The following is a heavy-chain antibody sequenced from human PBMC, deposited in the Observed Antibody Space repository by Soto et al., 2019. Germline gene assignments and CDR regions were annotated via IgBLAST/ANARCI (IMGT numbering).Heavy chain of an antibody. CDR3: VXDWETYRGSTSCYTMSP. V-gene: IGHV4-38-2*02. CDR1: GYSISSGYY. CDR2: IYHSGTT. J-gene: IGHJ5*02. Sequence: PSGTLSLTCAVSGYSISSGYYWGWIRQPPGKGLEWIGSIYHSGTTHYNPSLQSRVSISVDTSTNQFSLKLTSVTVADTAVYYCVXDWETYRGSTSCYTMSPWGQGTLVTVSS. D-gene: IGHD2-2*02.